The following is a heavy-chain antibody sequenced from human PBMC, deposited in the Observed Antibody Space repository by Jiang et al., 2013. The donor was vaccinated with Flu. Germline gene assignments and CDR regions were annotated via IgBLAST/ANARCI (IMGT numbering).Heavy chain of an antibody. CDR1: GYTFTSYY. CDR2: INPSGGST. J-gene: IGHJ4*02. Sequence: SVKASCKASGYTFTSYYMHWVRQAPGQGLEWMGIINPSGGSTSYAQKFQGRVTMTRDTSTSTVYMELSSLRSEDTAVYYCARVRPDCSGGSCYSGPGRMGYFDYWGQGTLVTVSS. D-gene: IGHD2-15*01. V-gene: IGHV1-46*01. CDR3: ARVRPDCSGGSCYSGPGRMGYFDY.